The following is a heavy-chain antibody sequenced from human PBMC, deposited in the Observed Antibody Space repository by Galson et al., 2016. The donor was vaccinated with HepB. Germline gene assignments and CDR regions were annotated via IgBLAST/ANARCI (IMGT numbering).Heavy chain of an antibody. Sequence: PALVKPTQTLTLTCTFSGFSLSSSGVGVGWIRQPPGKALEWLALIYWDDDKRYSPSLKSRLTITKDTSKNQVVLTMTNMDPVDTATYYCVRETLGYCGGDCDSGGWFDPWGQGTLVTVSS. CDR3: VRETLGYCGGDCDSGGWFDP. D-gene: IGHD2-21*02. CDR1: GFSLSSSGVG. J-gene: IGHJ5*02. CDR2: IYWDDDK. V-gene: IGHV2-5*02.